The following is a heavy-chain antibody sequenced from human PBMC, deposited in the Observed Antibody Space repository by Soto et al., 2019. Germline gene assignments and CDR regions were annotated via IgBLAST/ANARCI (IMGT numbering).Heavy chain of an antibody. J-gene: IGHJ6*02. CDR1: GFTFLSYS. CDR3: ARDYYGSGTERYGMDV. V-gene: IGHV3-30-3*01. CDR2: ISYDGSNK. Sequence: AGGSQRHSRAAPGFTFLSYSIHWVRQATGKGLEWVAVISYDGSNKYYADSVKGRFTISRDNSKNTLYLQMNSLRAEDTAVYYCARDYYGSGTERYGMDVWGQGTTVTVSS. D-gene: IGHD3-10*01.